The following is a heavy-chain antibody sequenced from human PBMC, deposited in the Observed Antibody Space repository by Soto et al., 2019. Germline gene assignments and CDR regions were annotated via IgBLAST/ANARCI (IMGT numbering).Heavy chain of an antibody. V-gene: IGHV4-59*01. J-gene: IGHJ4*02. CDR2: ISYSRNT. CDR1: GGFIIIGY. CDR3: AGLRGYAGSPIDY. D-gene: IGHD2-15*01. Sequence: PPETLSITCTVSGGFIIIGYWSWIRQPPGKGLELIGYISYSRNTNYNPPLKSRVTMSVDTPKNQFSLRLSSVTTADTAVYYCAGLRGYAGSPIDYWGQGTLVTVSS.